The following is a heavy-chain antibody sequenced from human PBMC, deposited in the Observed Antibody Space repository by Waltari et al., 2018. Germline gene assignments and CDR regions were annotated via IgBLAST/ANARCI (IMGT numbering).Heavy chain of an antibody. V-gene: IGHV4-59*08. CDR2: VNYTGNT. Sequence: QVQLQESGPGLVKPSETLSLTCTVSGGSINIYYWSWIRQPPGKGLEWIGYVNYTGNTTYNPSLESRVTLSADTSKNQVSLRLRSVTAADTAVYYCARGMSSVWYGPFDYWGQGTLVTVSS. CDR3: ARGMSSVWYGPFDY. CDR1: GGSINIYY. D-gene: IGHD6-19*01. J-gene: IGHJ4*02.